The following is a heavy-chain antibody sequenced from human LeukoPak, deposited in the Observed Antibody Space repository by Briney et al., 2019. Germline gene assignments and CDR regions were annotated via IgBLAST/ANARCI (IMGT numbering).Heavy chain of an antibody. Sequence: GGSLRLSCAASGFTFSSYAMSWVRQAPGKGLEWVLAISGSGGSTYYADSVKGRFTISRDNSKNSLYLQMNSLRAEDTAVYYCASDAYYYDSSGYYYDDAFDIWGQGTMVTVSS. CDR1: GFTFSSYA. V-gene: IGHV3-23*01. CDR3: ASDAYYYDSSGYYYDDAFDI. D-gene: IGHD3-22*01. J-gene: IGHJ3*02. CDR2: ISGSGGST.